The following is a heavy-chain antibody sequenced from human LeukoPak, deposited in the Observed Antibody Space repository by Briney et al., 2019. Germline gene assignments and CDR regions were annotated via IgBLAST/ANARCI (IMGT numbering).Heavy chain of an antibody. Sequence: GGSLRLSCAASGFTFSSYAMAWVRQAPGKGLEWVSAISGSGGDTYYADSVKGRFTISRDNSKNTLYLQMNSLRAEDTAVYYCAKEYSSSSDNWFDPWGQGTLVTVSS. CDR3: AKEYSSSSDNWFDP. V-gene: IGHV3-23*01. J-gene: IGHJ5*02. D-gene: IGHD6-6*01. CDR2: ISGSGGDT. CDR1: GFTFSSYA.